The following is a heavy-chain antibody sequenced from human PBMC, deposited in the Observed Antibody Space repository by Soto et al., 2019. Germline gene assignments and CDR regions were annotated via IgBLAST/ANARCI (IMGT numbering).Heavy chain of an antibody. CDR3: AKDPNYYDSSGYYLWWFDY. J-gene: IGHJ4*02. V-gene: IGHV3-23*01. CDR1: GFTFSSYA. D-gene: IGHD3-22*01. CDR2: ISGSGGST. Sequence: GGSLRLSCAASGFTFSSYAMSWVRQAPGKGLEWVSAISGSGGSTYYADSVKGRFTISRDNSKNTLYLQMNSLRAEDTAVYYCAKDPNYYDSSGYYLWWFDYWGQGTLVTVSS.